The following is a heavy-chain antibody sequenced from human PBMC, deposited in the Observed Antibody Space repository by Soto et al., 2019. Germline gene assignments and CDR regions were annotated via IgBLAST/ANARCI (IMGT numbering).Heavy chain of an antibody. CDR3: AKGQIDFWSGYRHYMDV. V-gene: IGHV3-23*01. CDR1: ELTISSYA. J-gene: IGHJ6*03. D-gene: IGHD3-3*01. CDR2: ISGSGGST. Sequence: GSLRLCWGAAELTISSYAMRWVRQDQGKGLEWVSAISGSGGSTYYADSVKGRFTISRDNPKNTLYLQMNSLRAEDTAVYYCAKGQIDFWSGYRHYMDVWGKGTTVTVSS.